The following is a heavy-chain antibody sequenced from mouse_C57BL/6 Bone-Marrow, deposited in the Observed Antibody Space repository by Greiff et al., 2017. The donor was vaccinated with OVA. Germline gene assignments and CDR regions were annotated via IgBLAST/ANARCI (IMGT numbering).Heavy chain of an antibody. CDR3: ARYKGRVAVDYMDY. CDR1: GFTFTNYY. CDR2: IRNKPNGSTT. J-gene: IGHJ2*01. D-gene: IGHD1-1*01. Sequence: EVKLVESGGGLVQPGDSLSLSCAASGFTFTNYYMSWVRQPPGKALEWLAFIRNKPNGSTTEYSASVKGRFTISRDNSHSLLYLQMPALKAEDRASYYGARYKGRVAVDYMDYWGQGTALTVSS. V-gene: IGHV7-3*01.